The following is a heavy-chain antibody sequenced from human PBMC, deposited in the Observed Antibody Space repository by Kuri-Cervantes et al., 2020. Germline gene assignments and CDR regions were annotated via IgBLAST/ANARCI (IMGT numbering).Heavy chain of an antibody. CDR1: GYTFTGYY. V-gene: IGHV1-2*02. CDR2: INPNSGGT. CDR3: GRDRGAGGGAWFDP. J-gene: IGHJ5*02. D-gene: IGHD3-10*01. Sequence: ASVKVSCKASGYTFTGYYMHWVRQAPGQGLEWMGWINPNSGGTNYAQKFQGRVTMTRDTSISTAYMGLRSLRSDDTAVYSCGRDRGAGGGAWFDPWGQGTLVTVSS.